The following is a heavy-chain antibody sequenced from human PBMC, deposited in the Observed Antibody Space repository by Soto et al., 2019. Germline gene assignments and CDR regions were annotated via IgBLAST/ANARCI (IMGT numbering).Heavy chain of an antibody. Sequence: SETLSLTCTVSGGSISSYYWSWIRQPPGKGLEWIGYIYYSGSTNYNPSLKSRVTISVDTSKNQFSLKLSSVTAADTAVYYCVRQGIGYVHGLVDVWGQGTTVTVSS. D-gene: IGHD5-12*01. CDR1: GGSISSYY. CDR2: IYYSGST. V-gene: IGHV4-59*01. J-gene: IGHJ6*02. CDR3: VRQGIGYVHGLVDV.